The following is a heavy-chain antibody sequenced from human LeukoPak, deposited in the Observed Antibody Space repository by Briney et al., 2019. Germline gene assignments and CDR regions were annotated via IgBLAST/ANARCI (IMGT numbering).Heavy chain of an antibody. CDR2: IRSKPNNYAT. D-gene: IGHD3-16*01. Sequence: GGSLKLSCAASGFTFSGSSIHWVRKPSGKGRGGVGRIRSKPNNYATAYAASVEGRFSFSRDDSKKTAYLQMNSLKTEDTAVYYCAASVTWGDYYGMDDWGQGTTVTVS. CDR3: AASVTWGDYYGMDD. V-gene: IGHV3-73*01. J-gene: IGHJ6*02. CDR1: GFTFSGSS.